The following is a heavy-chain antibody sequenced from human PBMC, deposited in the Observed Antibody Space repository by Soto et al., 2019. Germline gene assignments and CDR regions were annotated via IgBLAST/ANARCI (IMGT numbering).Heavy chain of an antibody. J-gene: IGHJ6*02. CDR1: GFTVSNYA. CDR3: AKDRGFTNFYCMDV. D-gene: IGHD3-10*01. CDR2: IGGST. Sequence: PGGSLRLSCAASGFTVSNYAMSWVRQAPGKGLEWVSGIGGSTYYTDSMKGRFTISRDNSKNTLYLQVNGLRAEDTAVYYCAKDRGFTNFYCMDVWGQGTTVTVSS. V-gene: IGHV3-23*01.